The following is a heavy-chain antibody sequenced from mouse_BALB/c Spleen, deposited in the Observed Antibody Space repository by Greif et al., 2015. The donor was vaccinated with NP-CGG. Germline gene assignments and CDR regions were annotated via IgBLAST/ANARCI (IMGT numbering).Heavy chain of an antibody. J-gene: IGHJ1*01. CDR2: IYPYNGGT. Sequence: DVKLQESGPELVKPGASVKISCNASGYTFTDYNMHWVKQSHGKSLEWIGYIYPYNGGTGYNQKFKSKATLTVDNSSSTAYMELRSLTSEDAAVYYCAREAPYGYDDWYCDVWGAGTTVTVSS. CDR1: GYTFTDYN. V-gene: IGHV1S29*02. D-gene: IGHD2-2*01. CDR3: AREAPYGYDDWYCDV.